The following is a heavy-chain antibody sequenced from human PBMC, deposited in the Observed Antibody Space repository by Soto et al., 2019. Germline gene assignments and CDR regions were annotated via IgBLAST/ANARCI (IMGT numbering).Heavy chain of an antibody. CDR1: GFTFDNYA. CDR2: ISWSGGDK. V-gene: IGHV3-9*01. J-gene: IGHJ4*02. D-gene: IGHD3-9*01. CDR3: VKDSYYDILTGFSYFDY. Sequence: EVQLVESGGDLVQPGRSLRLDCAASGFTFDNYAMHWVRQLPGKGLEWVSGISWSGGDKAYAASVKGRCSISRDNATKSLYLHIDSLRLEDTAVYYCVKDSYYDILTGFSYFDYWGRGTPVTVSS.